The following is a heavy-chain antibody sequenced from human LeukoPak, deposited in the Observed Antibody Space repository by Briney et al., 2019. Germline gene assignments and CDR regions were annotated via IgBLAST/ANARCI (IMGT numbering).Heavy chain of an antibody. J-gene: IGHJ4*02. CDR2: IKQDGSEK. D-gene: IGHD3-9*01. Sequence: PGGSLRLSCAASGFTFSSYWMSWVRQAPGKGLEWVANIKQDGSEKYYVDSVKGRFTISRDNAKNSLYLQMNSLRAEDTAVYYCARASWGDGDKISLRYFDWLLTSFDYWGQGTLVTVSS. CDR3: ARASWGDGDKISLRYFDWLLTSFDY. CDR1: GFTFSSYW. V-gene: IGHV3-7*01.